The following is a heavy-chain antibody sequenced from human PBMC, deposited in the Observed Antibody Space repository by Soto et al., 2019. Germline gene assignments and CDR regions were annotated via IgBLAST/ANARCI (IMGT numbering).Heavy chain of an antibody. CDR2: ISSSSSYT. CDR1: GFTFSDYY. V-gene: IGHV3-11*06. Sequence: GGSLRLSCAASGFTFSDYYMSWIRQAPGKGLEWVSYISSSSSYTNYADSVKGRFTISRDNAKNSLYLQMNSLRAEDTAVYYCARSNREAIRVHDYGDYNAFDIWGQGTMVTVSS. D-gene: IGHD4-17*01. CDR3: ARSNREAIRVHDYGDYNAFDI. J-gene: IGHJ3*02.